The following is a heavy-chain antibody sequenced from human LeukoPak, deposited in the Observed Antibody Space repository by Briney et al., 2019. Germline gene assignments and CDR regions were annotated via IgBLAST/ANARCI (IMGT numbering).Heavy chain of an antibody. D-gene: IGHD1-26*01. CDR3: ARGVKDNIVGATDAFDI. V-gene: IGHV4-59*01. CDR1: GGSISSYY. CDR2: IYYSGST. Sequence: SETLSLTCTVSGGSISSYYWSWIRQPPGKGLEWIGYIYYSGSTNYNPSLKSRVTISVDTSKNQFSLKLSSVTAADTAVYYCARGVKDNIVGATDAFDIWGQGTMVTVSS. J-gene: IGHJ3*02.